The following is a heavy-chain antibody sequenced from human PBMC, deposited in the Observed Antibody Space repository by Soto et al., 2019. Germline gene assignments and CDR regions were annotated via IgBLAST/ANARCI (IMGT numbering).Heavy chain of an antibody. Sequence: GESLKISCAASGFTFSSYGMHWVRQAPGKGLEWVAVISYDGSNKYYADSVKGRFTISRDNSKNTLYLQMNSLRAEDTAVYYCAKGFTPLMYYYYYGMDVWGQGTTVTVSS. V-gene: IGHV3-30*18. CDR2: ISYDGSNK. CDR3: AKGFTPLMYYYYYGMDV. J-gene: IGHJ6*02. D-gene: IGHD3-16*01. CDR1: GFTFSSYG.